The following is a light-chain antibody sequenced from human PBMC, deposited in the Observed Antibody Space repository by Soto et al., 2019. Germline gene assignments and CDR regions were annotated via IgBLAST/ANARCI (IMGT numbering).Light chain of an antibody. V-gene: IGKV3-20*01. CDR3: QQNGGSPVT. CDR2: GAS. J-gene: IGKJ5*01. Sequence: EIVLTQSPGTLSLSPGERATLSCRSSQSVSSSYLAWYQQKPGQAPRLLIYGASTRATGIPDRFIGSGSRTDFTLIISRLEPEDFAIYYCQQNGGSPVTFGQGTRLEIK. CDR1: QSVSSSY.